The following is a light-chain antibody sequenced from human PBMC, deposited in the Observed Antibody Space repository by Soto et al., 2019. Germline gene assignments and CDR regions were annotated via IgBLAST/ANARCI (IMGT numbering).Light chain of an antibody. V-gene: IGKV1-5*03. J-gene: IGKJ2*01. CDR2: KAS. CDR3: QQSNSYLYT. Sequence: DIQMTQSPSTLSASVGDRVTITCRASQSISSWLAWYQQKPGKAPKLLIYKASSLESGVPSRFSGSGSGTDFPLTISSLQPDDFASYYCQQSNSYLYTFGQGTKLEIK. CDR1: QSISSW.